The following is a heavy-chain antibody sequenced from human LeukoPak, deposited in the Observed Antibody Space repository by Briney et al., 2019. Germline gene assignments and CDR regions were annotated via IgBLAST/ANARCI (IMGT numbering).Heavy chain of an antibody. CDR2: ISSSGSTI. V-gene: IGHV3-11*04. J-gene: IGHJ4*02. CDR1: GFTFSDYY. D-gene: IGHD3-3*01. Sequence: GGSLRLSCAASGFTFSDYYMSWIRQAPGKGLEWVSYISSSGSTIYYADSVTGRFTISRDNAKNSLYLQVNSLRAEDTAVYYCARGNDFWSGYLDYWGQGTLVTVSS. CDR3: ARGNDFWSGYLDY.